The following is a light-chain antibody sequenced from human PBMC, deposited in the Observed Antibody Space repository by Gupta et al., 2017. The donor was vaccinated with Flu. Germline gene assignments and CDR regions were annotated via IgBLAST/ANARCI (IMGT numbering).Light chain of an antibody. CDR1: SSDVGGYTF. V-gene: IGLV2-14*03. CDR2: DVS. Sequence: SSDVGGYTFVSCYQHHSGKSPKLMIYDVSNRPSGVSNRFSGSKSGNTSSLTISGLQAEDEADYYCSSYTSSSTLVVFGGGTQLPVL. CDR3: SSYTSSSTLVV. J-gene: IGLJ2*01.